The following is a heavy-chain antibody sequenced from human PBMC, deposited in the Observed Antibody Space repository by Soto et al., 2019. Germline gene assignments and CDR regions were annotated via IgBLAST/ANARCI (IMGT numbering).Heavy chain of an antibody. V-gene: IGHV1-69*13. Sequence: VRASCRGAGGTFRSYAISWVRQAPGQGLEWMGGIIPIFGTANYAQKFQGRVTITADESTSTAYMELSSLRSEDTAVYYCARDPVSGGYWGQGTMVNVSS. J-gene: IGHJ4*02. CDR2: IIPIFGTA. CDR3: ARDPVSGGY. D-gene: IGHD1-20*01. CDR1: GGTFRSYA.